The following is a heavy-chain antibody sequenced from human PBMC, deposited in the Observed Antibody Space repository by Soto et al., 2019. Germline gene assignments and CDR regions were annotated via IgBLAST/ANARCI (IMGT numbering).Heavy chain of an antibody. CDR2: ISYDGSNK. D-gene: IGHD1-26*01. CDR3: ARDLGAYAFDI. Sequence: PGGPLRLSCAASGFTFSSYAMHWVRQAPGKGLEWVAVISYDGSNKNHADTVKGRFTISRDNSKNTLYLQMGSLRAEDMAVYFCARDLGAYAFDIWGQGTMVTVSS. J-gene: IGHJ3*02. V-gene: IGHV3-30*14. CDR1: GFTFSSYA.